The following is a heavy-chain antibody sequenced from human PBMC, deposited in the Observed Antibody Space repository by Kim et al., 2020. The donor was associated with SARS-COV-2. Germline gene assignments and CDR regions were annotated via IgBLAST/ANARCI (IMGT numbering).Heavy chain of an antibody. Sequence: SETLSLTCAVSGGSISSSNWWSWVRQPPGKGLEWIGEIYHSGSTNYNPSLKSRVTISVDKSKNQFSLKLSSVTAADTAVYYCARMHYDILTGQYGMDVWGQGTTVTVS. D-gene: IGHD3-9*01. J-gene: IGHJ6*02. CDR2: IYHSGST. V-gene: IGHV4-4*02. CDR3: ARMHYDILTGQYGMDV. CDR1: GGSISSSNW.